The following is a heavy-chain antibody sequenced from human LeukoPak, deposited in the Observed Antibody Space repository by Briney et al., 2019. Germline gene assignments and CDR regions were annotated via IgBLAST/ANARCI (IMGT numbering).Heavy chain of an antibody. CDR3: ARAADGYYGSGKDGHYMDV. D-gene: IGHD3-10*01. Sequence: SETLSLTCTVSGGSISSYYWSWIRQPPGRGLEWIGYIYYSGSTNYNPSLKSQVTISVDTSKNQFSLKLSSVTAADTAVYYCARAADGYYGSGKDGHYMDVWGKGTTVTVSS. CDR1: GGSISSYY. CDR2: IYYSGST. V-gene: IGHV4-59*01. J-gene: IGHJ6*03.